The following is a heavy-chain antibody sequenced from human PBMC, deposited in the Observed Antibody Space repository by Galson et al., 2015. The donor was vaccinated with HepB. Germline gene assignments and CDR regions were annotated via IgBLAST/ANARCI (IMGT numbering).Heavy chain of an antibody. J-gene: IGHJ2*01. CDR2: VGTGGGP. D-gene: IGHD1-1*01. CDR1: GFTFNNYD. Sequence: SLRLSCGASGFTFNNYDFHWVRQTAGKGLEWVSGVGTGGGPNYPDAVKGRFTISRENAQNSVFLQMNSLRDGDTAVYYCARESGTPGNWYFDLWGRGTVVIVSS. CDR3: ARESGTPGNWYFDL. V-gene: IGHV3-13*05.